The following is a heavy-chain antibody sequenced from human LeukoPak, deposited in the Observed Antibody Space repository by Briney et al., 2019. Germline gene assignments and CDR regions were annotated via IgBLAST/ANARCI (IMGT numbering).Heavy chain of an antibody. CDR2: ISSSSSTI. V-gene: IGHV3-48*02. CDR3: TKLGNYWADGDYWPDGS. D-gene: IGHD1-7*01. CDR1: GFTFRNYG. J-gene: IGHJ5*01. Sequence: GGSLRLTCTTSGFTFRNYGITWVRQAPGKGLEWVSYISSSSSTIFYADSVKGRFTISRDDAKNSLDLQMNSLRDDDTAMYYCTKLGNYWADGDYWPDGSWGQEPWSPSPQ.